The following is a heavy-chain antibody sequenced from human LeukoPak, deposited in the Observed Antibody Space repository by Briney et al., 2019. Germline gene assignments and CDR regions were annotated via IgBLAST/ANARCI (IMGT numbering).Heavy chain of an antibody. Sequence: ASVKVSCKASGYTFTGYYMHWVRQAPGQGLEWVGWINPNSGGTNYAQKFQGRVTMTRDTSISTAYMELSRLRSDDTAVYYCARGGYCSSTSCYDWGQGTLVTVSS. CDR3: ARGGYCSSTSCYD. J-gene: IGHJ4*02. CDR2: INPNSGGT. D-gene: IGHD2-2*01. V-gene: IGHV1-2*02. CDR1: GYTFTGYY.